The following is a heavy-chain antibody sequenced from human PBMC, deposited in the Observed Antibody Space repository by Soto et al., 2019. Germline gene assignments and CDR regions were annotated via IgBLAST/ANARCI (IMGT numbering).Heavy chain of an antibody. CDR3: ACLQGPLASLGYCSSTSCYTRSYYYGMDV. CDR1: GGTFSSYA. V-gene: IGHV1-69*13. D-gene: IGHD2-2*02. Sequence: VKVSCNASGGTFSSYAISWVRQAPGQGLEWMGGIIPIFGTANYAQKFQGRVTITADKSTSTAYMELSSLRSEDTAVYYCACLQGPLASLGYCSSTSCYTRSYYYGMDVWGQGTTVTVSS. J-gene: IGHJ6*02. CDR2: IIPIFGTA.